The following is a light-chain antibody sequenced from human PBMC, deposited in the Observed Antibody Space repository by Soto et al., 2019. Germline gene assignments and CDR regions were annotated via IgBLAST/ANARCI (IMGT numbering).Light chain of an antibody. Sequence: QSALTQPRSVSGSPGQSVTNSCTGTSSDVGGYNYVSWYQQHPGKAPKLMIYDVNKRPSGVPDRFSGSKSGNTASLTISGLQTEDEADYYCCSYAGTYTFVIFGGGTKLTVL. CDR2: DVN. V-gene: IGLV2-11*01. J-gene: IGLJ2*01. CDR3: CSYAGTYTFVI. CDR1: SSDVGGYNY.